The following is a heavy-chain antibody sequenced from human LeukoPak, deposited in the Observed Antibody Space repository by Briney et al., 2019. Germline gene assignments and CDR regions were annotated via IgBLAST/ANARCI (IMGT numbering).Heavy chain of an antibody. Sequence: SETLSLTCNVVGGFISETSHYWAWIRQHPGKGLEWIGTFYKTGDTYYEPSLKSRVTISGDTSQNRLSLRLTSVTAADTAVYYCARGYYHYYIDVWGKGTTVTVSS. V-gene: IGHV4-39*07. CDR2: FYKTGDT. CDR1: GGFISETSHY. J-gene: IGHJ6*03. CDR3: ARGYYHYYIDV.